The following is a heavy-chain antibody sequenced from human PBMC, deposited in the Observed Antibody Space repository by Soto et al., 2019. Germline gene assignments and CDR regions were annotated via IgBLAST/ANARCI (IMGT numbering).Heavy chain of an antibody. CDR1: GGTINSYA. D-gene: IGHD1-26*01. J-gene: IGHJ4*02. Sequence: SVTLSCTDSGGTINSYAICWVRQATGQGLEWMGGIIPIFGTANYAQKFQGRVTITADESTSTAYMELSSLRSEDTAVYYCARDGGATDVNFDYWGQGTLVTVSA. CDR3: ARDGGATDVNFDY. CDR2: IIPIFGTA. V-gene: IGHV1-69*01.